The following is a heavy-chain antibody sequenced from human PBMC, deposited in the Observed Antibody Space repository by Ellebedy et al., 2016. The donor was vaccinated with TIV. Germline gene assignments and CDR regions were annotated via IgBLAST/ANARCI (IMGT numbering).Heavy chain of an antibody. Sequence: AASVKVSCKTSGYDFTTYVIHWVRQAPGQRLEWMGWINAGNGATKYSQKFQGRVTITRDTSANTAFVEVSNLSSEDMAVYYCARRPEAGATGFGYWGQGTLVIVSS. V-gene: IGHV1-3*01. CDR3: ARRPEAGATGFGY. CDR1: GYDFTTYV. CDR2: INAGNGAT. D-gene: IGHD1-14*01. J-gene: IGHJ4*02.